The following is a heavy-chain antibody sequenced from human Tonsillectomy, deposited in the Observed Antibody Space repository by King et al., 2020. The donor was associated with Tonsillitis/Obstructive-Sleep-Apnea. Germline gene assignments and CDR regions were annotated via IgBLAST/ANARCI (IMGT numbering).Heavy chain of an antibody. Sequence: VPLQESGPGLVKPSETLSLTCTVSGGSVSSGSYYWSWIRQPPGQGLEWIGYIYYSGSTNYNPSLKSRVTISVDTSKNQFSLKLSSVTAADTAVYYCARSDYGDYLGWFDPWGQGTLVTVSS. CDR2: IYYSGST. J-gene: IGHJ5*02. D-gene: IGHD4-17*01. CDR1: GGSVSSGSYY. CDR3: ARSDYGDYLGWFDP. V-gene: IGHV4-61*01.